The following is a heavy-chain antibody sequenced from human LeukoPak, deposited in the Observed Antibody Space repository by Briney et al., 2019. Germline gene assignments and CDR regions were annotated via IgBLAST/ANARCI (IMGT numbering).Heavy chain of an antibody. CDR3: AKVLSGSQDS. CDR1: GFTFGGSA. D-gene: IGHD1-26*01. Sequence: TGGSLRLSCAASGFTFGGSAMSWVRQAPGKGLEWVSTFGGGGENTYYADSAKGRFTNSRDNSKNTVYLQMNSLRAEDTAVYYCAKVLSGSQDSWGQGTLVTVFS. V-gene: IGHV3-23*01. CDR2: FGGGGENT. J-gene: IGHJ4*02.